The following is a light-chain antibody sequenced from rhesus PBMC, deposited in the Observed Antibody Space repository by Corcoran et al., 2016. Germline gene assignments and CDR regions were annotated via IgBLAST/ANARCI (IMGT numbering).Light chain of an antibody. J-gene: IGKJ2*01. CDR3: HQHDNSPYS. CDR1: QGISNW. CDR2: RAA. V-gene: IGKV1-69*01. Sequence: DIQMTQSPSSLSASVGDRVTITCRASQGISNWLAWYQQKPGKAPKRLIYRAANLETGVPSRFSGSGSGTDFPLTISSLQPEDIATYYCHQHDNSPYSFGQGTKVEIK.